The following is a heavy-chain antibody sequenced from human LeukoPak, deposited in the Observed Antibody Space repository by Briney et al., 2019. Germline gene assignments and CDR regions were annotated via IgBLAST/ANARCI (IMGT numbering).Heavy chain of an antibody. J-gene: IGHJ5*02. CDR3: GRSAEYYDSSGYLGDWFDP. CDR2: IIPILGIT. D-gene: IGHD3-22*01. V-gene: IGHV1-69*02. Sequence: ASVKVSCKASGGTFSKYTITWVRQAPGQGLEWMGRIIPILGITNYAQNFEGRVTIAADQSTSTAHMELSSLRSDDTAVYYCGRSAEYYDSSGYLGDWFDPWGQGTLVTVSS. CDR1: GGTFSKYT.